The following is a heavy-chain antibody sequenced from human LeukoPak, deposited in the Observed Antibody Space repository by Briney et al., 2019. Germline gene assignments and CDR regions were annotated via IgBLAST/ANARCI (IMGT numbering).Heavy chain of an antibody. J-gene: IGHJ5*02. CDR1: GSTFSMYG. Sequence: GGSLRLSCAASGSTFSMYGMNWVRQAPGKGLEWVSYISSSSSTIYYADSVKGRFTISRDNAKNSLYLQMNSLRAEDTAVYYCAKGVYYDFWSGHNWFDPWGQGTLVTVSS. CDR2: ISSSSSTI. V-gene: IGHV3-48*01. CDR3: AKGVYYDFWSGHNWFDP. D-gene: IGHD3-3*01.